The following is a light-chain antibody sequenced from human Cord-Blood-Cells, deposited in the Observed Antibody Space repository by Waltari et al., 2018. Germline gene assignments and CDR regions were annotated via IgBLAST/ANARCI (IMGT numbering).Light chain of an antibody. CDR3: QQSYSTPRT. V-gene: IGKV1-39*01. J-gene: IGKJ1*01. Sequence: DIQMTQSPSSLSASVGDRVTITCRASQSISSYLNWYQQKPGKAPKLLIYAASSLQSGVPSRCSGSGSGTEFSLTISSLQPEDFVTYYCQQSYSTPRTFGQGTKVEIK. CDR1: QSISSY. CDR2: AAS.